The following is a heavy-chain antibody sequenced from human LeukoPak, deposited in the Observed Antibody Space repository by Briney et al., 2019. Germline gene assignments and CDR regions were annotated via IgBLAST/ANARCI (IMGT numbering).Heavy chain of an antibody. D-gene: IGHD6-13*01. Sequence: SETLSLTCTVSGYSISSGYYWGWIRQPPGKGLEWIGSICHSGSTYYNPSLKSRVTISVDTSKNQFSLKLSSVTAADTAVYYCARDKDSSSWYRNAFDIWGQGTMVTVSS. CDR1: GYSISSGYY. CDR2: ICHSGST. CDR3: ARDKDSSSWYRNAFDI. J-gene: IGHJ3*02. V-gene: IGHV4-38-2*02.